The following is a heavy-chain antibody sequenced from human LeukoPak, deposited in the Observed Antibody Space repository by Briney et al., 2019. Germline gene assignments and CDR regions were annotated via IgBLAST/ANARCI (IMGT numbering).Heavy chain of an antibody. J-gene: IGHJ3*02. V-gene: IGHV1-69*13. CDR1: EGTFSSYA. CDR2: IIPIVGTA. CDR3: GGRVDGVGPVYDAFDI. Sequence: ASVKVSCKASEGTFSSYAISWVRQAPGQGLEWMGGIIPIVGTANSAQKFQGSVTITADESTSTAYMELSSIRSEDTAVYYCGGRVDGVGPVYDAFDIWGQGTMVSVSS. D-gene: IGHD2-2*01.